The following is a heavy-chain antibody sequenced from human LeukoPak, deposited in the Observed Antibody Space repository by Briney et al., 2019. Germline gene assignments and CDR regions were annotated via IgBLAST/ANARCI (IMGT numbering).Heavy chain of an antibody. CDR2: IYPGDSDT. J-gene: IGHJ3*02. D-gene: IGHD1-26*01. CDR3: TRPSGTYYSPFDI. V-gene: IGHV5-51*01. Sequence: RGESLKISCKGSGYSFTSYWIGWVRQMPGKGLEWMGIIYPGDSDTRYSPSFQGQVTISADKSISTAYLQWSSLKASDTAMYYCTRPSGTYYSPFDIWGQGTMVTVSS. CDR1: GYSFTSYW.